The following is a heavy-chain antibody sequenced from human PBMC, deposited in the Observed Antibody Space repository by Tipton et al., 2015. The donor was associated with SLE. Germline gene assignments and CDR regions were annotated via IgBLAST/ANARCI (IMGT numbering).Heavy chain of an antibody. V-gene: IGHV4-61*02. CDR3: ARSHSSGRDYYYYMDV. J-gene: IGHJ6*03. D-gene: IGHD6-19*01. CDR1: GGSISSDYY. Sequence: TLSLTCTVSGGSISSDYYWSWIRQPAGKGLEWIGRINTSGTTNYNPSLKSRVTISLDTSRNHFSLRLSSVTAADTAVYYCARSHSSGRDYYYYMDVWGNGTTVTVS. CDR2: INTSGTT.